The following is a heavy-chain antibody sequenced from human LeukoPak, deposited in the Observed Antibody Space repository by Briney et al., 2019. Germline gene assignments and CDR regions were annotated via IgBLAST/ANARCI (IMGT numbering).Heavy chain of an antibody. CDR1: GFTFSSDA. V-gene: IGHV3-30*02. D-gene: IGHD1-26*01. J-gene: IGHJ4*02. CDR2: IRYDGSNK. Sequence: GGSLRLSCAASGFTFSSDALSWVRQAPGKGLEWVAFIRYDGSNKYYADSVKGRFTISRDNSKNTLYLQMNSLRAEDTAVYYCAKRRWSLDYWGQGTLVTVSS. CDR3: AKRRWSLDY.